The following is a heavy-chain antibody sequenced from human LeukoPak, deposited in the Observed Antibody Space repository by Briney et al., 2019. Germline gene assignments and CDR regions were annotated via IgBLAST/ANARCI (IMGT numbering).Heavy chain of an antibody. Sequence: PGGSLRLSCAGTGFTFSSYWMSWVRQAPGKGLEWVANIKQDGSEKYYVDSVKGRFIISRDNAKNSLYLQMDSLRAEDTALYYCARAPITSPFYFDYWGQGTLVTVSS. D-gene: IGHD2-2*01. CDR1: GFTFSSYW. V-gene: IGHV3-7*03. J-gene: IGHJ4*02. CDR2: IKQDGSEK. CDR3: ARAPITSPFYFDY.